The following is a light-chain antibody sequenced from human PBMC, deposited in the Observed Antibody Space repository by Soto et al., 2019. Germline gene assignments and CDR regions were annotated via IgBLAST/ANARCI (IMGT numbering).Light chain of an antibody. CDR1: QSITIY. J-gene: IGKJ1*01. Sequence: DIQMTQSPSSLSASVGDRVTITCRASQSITIYLNWYQQRPGEVPKLLIFGASTLQSGVPSRFSGSGSGTEFTLTISSLQPEDFATYYCQQSYSTLWTFGQGTKVDIK. V-gene: IGKV1-39*01. CDR3: QQSYSTLWT. CDR2: GAS.